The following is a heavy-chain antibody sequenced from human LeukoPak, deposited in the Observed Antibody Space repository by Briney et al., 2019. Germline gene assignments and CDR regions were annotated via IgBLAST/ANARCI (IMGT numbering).Heavy chain of an antibody. V-gene: IGHV4-39*07. J-gene: IGHJ5*02. CDR1: GGSISSSSYY. CDR3: ARARWFGELEGNWFDP. Sequence: PSETLSLTCTVSGGSISSSSYYWGWIRQPPGKGLEWIGSIYYSGSTYYNPSLKSRVTISVDTSKNQFSLKLSSVTAADTAVYYCARARWFGELEGNWFDPWGQGTLVTVSS. D-gene: IGHD3-10*01. CDR2: IYYSGST.